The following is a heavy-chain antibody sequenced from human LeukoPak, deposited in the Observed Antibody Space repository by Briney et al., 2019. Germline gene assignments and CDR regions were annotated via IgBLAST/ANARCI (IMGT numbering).Heavy chain of an antibody. CDR1: GGSISSSSYY. J-gene: IGHJ5*02. Sequence: SETLSLTCTVSGGSISSSSYYWGWIRQPPGKGLEWIGSIYYSGSTYHNPSLKSRVTISVDTSKNQFSLKLSSVTAADTAVYYCARGSGHANWFDPWGQGTLVTVSS. D-gene: IGHD3-10*01. CDR3: ARGSGHANWFDP. CDR2: IYYSGST. V-gene: IGHV4-39*07.